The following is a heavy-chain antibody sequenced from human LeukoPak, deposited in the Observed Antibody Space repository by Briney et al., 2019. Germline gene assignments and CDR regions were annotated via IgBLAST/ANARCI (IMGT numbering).Heavy chain of an antibody. CDR3: ARHSRYGDFDY. J-gene: IGHJ4*02. Sequence: PSETLSLTCTVSGGSISTYYWSWIRQPPGKGPEWIAYIYYSGSTSYNPSLKTRVTISVDMSKNQFSLKLSSVTAADTAVYYCARHSRYGDFDYWGQGTLLTVSS. CDR2: IYYSGST. V-gene: IGHV4-59*08. CDR1: GGSISTYY. D-gene: IGHD4-17*01.